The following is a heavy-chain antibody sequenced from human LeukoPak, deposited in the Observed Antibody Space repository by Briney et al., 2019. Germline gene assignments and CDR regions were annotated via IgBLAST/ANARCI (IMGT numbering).Heavy chain of an antibody. CDR2: ISYDGSNK. Sequence: GGSLRLSCAASGFTFSSYGMHWVRQAPGKGLEWVAVISYDGSNKYYADSVKGRFTISRDNSKNTLYLQMNSLRAEDTAVYYCAKGPDSGSTYWGQGTLVTVSS. V-gene: IGHV3-30*18. J-gene: IGHJ4*02. CDR3: AKGPDSGSTY. CDR1: GFTFSSYG. D-gene: IGHD3-10*01.